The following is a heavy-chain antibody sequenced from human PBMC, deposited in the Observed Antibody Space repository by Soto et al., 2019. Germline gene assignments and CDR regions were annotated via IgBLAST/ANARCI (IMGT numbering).Heavy chain of an antibody. CDR1: GGSSSSYD. CDR3: ASFYYDFWSGNDYYFDY. V-gene: IGHV4-59*01. D-gene: IGHD3-3*01. Sequence: SETLSLTCTVSGGSSSSYDGSWIRQPPGKGLEWIGYIYYSGSTNYNPSLKSRVTISVDTSKNQFSLKLSSVTAADTAVYYCASFYYDFWSGNDYYFDYWGQGTLVTVSS. J-gene: IGHJ4*02. CDR2: IYYSGST.